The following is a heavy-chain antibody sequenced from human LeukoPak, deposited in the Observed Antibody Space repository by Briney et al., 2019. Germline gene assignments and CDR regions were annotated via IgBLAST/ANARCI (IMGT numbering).Heavy chain of an antibody. CDR3: ARLWLESNFADYFDD. CDR2: IYHSGST. CDR1: GGSISSSNW. D-gene: IGHD6-19*01. J-gene: IGHJ4*02. V-gene: IGHV4-4*02. Sequence: SETLSLACAVSGGSISSSNWWSWVRQPPGKGLEWIGEIYHSGSTNYNPSLKSRVTISVDKSKNQFSLKLSSVTAADTAVYYCARLWLESNFADYFDDWGQGTLLTVSS.